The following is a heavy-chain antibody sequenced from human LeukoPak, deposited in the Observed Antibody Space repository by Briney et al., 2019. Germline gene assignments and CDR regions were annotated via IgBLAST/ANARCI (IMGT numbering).Heavy chain of an antibody. Sequence: ASVKVCCKASGYTFTGYYMHWVRQAPGQGLEWMGWINPNSGGTNYAQKFQGRVTMTRDTSISTAYMELSRLRSDDTAVYYCARDLRPSVTTCYYYYGMGVWGQGTTVTVSS. CDR1: GYTFTGYY. V-gene: IGHV1-2*02. CDR2: INPNSGGT. CDR3: ARDLRPSVTTCYYYYGMGV. J-gene: IGHJ6*02. D-gene: IGHD4-17*01.